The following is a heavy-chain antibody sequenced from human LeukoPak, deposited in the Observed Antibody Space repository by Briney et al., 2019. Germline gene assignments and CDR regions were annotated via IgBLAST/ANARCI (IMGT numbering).Heavy chain of an antibody. CDR3: ASFYYDFWSGYPDAFDI. J-gene: IGHJ3*02. CDR1: GFTFSSYA. V-gene: IGHV3-23*01. CDR2: ISGSGGST. D-gene: IGHD3-3*01. Sequence: GGSLRLSCAASGFTFSSYAMSWVRQAPGKGLEWVSAISGSGGSTYYPESVKYRFTISRDNSKNTLYLQMNSLRAEYTAVYYCASFYYDFWSGYPDAFDIWGQGTMVTVSS.